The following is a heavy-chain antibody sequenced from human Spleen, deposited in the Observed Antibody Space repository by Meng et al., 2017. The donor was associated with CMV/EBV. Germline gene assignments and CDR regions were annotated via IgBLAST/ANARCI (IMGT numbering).Heavy chain of an antibody. CDR1: GDSVSNNSAA. CDR3: ARERAHSSIAACRGFDN. V-gene: IGHV6-1*01. CDR2: TYYRSAWYS. J-gene: IGHJ4*02. Sequence: SQTLSLTCVISGDSVSNNSAAWTWTRQSPSRGLEWLGRTYYRSAWYSDYAESVKSRITINPDPSKNQFSLQLNSVTPEDAAVYYCARERAHSSIAACRGFDNWGQGTLVTVSS. D-gene: IGHD6-6*01.